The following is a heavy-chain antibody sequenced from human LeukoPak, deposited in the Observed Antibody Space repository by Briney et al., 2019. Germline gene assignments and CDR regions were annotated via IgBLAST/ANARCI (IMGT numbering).Heavy chain of an antibody. CDR1: GFTFSSYA. CDR2: ISYDGSNK. J-gene: IGHJ4*02. Sequence: GRSLRLSCATSGFTFSSYAMHWVRQAPGKGLEWVAVISYDGSNKYYADSVKGRFTISRDNSKNTLYLQMNSLRAEDTAVYYCARMDGDYTYFDYWGQGTLVTVSS. D-gene: IGHD4-17*01. V-gene: IGHV3-30-3*01. CDR3: ARMDGDYTYFDY.